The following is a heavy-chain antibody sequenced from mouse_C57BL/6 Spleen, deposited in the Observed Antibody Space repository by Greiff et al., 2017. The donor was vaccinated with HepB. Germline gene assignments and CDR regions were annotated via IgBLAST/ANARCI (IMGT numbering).Heavy chain of an antibody. J-gene: IGHJ3*01. CDR2: ISDGGSYT. Sequence: EVMLVESGGGLVKPGGSLKLSCAASGFTFSSYAMSWVRQTPEKRLEWVATISDGGSYTYYPDNVKGRFTISRDNAKNNLYLQMSHLKSEDTAMYYCARNWDEVAWFAYWGQGTLVTDSA. D-gene: IGHD4-1*01. V-gene: IGHV5-4*03. CDR1: GFTFSSYA. CDR3: ARNWDEVAWFAY.